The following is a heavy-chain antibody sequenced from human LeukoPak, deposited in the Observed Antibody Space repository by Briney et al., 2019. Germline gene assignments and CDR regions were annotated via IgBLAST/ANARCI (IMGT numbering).Heavy chain of an antibody. CDR1: GGSISSSSYY. V-gene: IGHV4-39*07. D-gene: IGHD3-3*01. CDR3: AIRTPQEWAAYYFDY. Sequence: SETLSLTCTVSGGSISSSSYYWGWIRQPPGKGLEWIESIYYSGSTYYNPSLKSRVTISVDTSKNQFSLKLSSVTAADTAVYYCAIRTPQEWAAYYFDYWGQGTLVTVSS. CDR2: IYYSGST. J-gene: IGHJ4*02.